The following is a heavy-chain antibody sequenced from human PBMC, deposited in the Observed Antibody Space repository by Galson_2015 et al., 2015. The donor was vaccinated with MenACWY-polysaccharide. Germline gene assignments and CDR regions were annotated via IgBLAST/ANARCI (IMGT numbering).Heavy chain of an antibody. CDR2: MNPNTGKT. CDR1: GYSFSSYD. CDR3: ARDLRFSPY. D-gene: IGHD3-3*01. J-gene: IGHJ4*02. V-gene: IGHV1-8*01. Sequence: SVKVSCKASGYSFSSYDINWVRRATGQGLEWMGWMNPNTGKTGYAQQFQGRVTLTRSTSISTAYMELSSLRSDDTAVYYCARDLRFSPYWGQGTLVTVSS.